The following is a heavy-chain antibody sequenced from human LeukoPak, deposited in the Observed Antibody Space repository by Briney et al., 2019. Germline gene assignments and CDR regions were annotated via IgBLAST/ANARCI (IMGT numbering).Heavy chain of an antibody. J-gene: IGHJ5*02. Sequence: SETLSLTCTVSGGSISSGSYYWSWIRQPAGKGLEWIGRIYTSGSTNYNPSLKSRVTISVDTAKNQFSLKLSSVTAADTAVYYCARSYPAYDSSGYYGSDPENYNWFDPWGQGTLVTVSS. CDR2: IYTSGST. CDR3: ARSYPAYDSSGYYGSDPENYNWFDP. V-gene: IGHV4-61*02. CDR1: GGSISSGSYY. D-gene: IGHD3-22*01.